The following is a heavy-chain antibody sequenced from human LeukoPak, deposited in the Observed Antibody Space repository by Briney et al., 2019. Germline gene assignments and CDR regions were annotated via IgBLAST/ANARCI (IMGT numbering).Heavy chain of an antibody. Sequence: SGTLSLTCSVTGGSISRSSYYWGWIRQPPGEGLEWIGNIHYSGKTYYSPSLKSRVTISIDTSKNQFSLKLSSVTAADTAVYSCAKVGGLAVAGTDNWMDPWGQGTLVTVSS. J-gene: IGHJ5*02. CDR3: AKVGGLAVAGTDNWMDP. CDR2: IHYSGKT. D-gene: IGHD6-19*01. V-gene: IGHV4-39*02. CDR1: GGSISRSSYY.